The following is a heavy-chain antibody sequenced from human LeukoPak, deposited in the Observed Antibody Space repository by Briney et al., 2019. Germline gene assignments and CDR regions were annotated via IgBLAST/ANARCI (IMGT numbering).Heavy chain of an antibody. D-gene: IGHD2-2*01. CDR1: GYSISSGYY. Sequence: PSETLSLTCTVSGYSISSGYYWGWIRQPPGKGLEWIGSIYYSGSTYYNPSLKSRVTISVDTSKNQFSLKLSSVTAAGTAVYYCARTEYCSSTSCYSDWFDPWGQGTLVTVSS. V-gene: IGHV4-38-2*02. CDR3: ARTEYCSSTSCYSDWFDP. CDR2: IYYSGST. J-gene: IGHJ5*02.